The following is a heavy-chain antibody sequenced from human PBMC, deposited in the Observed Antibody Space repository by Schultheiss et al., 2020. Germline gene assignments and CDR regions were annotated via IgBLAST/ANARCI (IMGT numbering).Heavy chain of an antibody. CDR1: GYTFTSYA. J-gene: IGHJ6*04. CDR2: INTSTGNP. Sequence: ASVKVSCKASGYTFTSYAMNWVRQAPGQGLEWMGWINTSTGNPTYAQGFTGRFVFSLDTSVSTAYLQISSLKAEDTAVYYCARDYGRVYYYYGMDVWGKGTTVTGYS. D-gene: IGHD4-17*01. CDR3: ARDYGRVYYYYGMDV. V-gene: IGHV7-4-1*02.